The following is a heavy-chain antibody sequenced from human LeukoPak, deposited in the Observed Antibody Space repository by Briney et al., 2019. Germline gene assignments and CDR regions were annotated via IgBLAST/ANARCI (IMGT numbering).Heavy chain of an antibody. J-gene: IGHJ6*02. CDR1: GGSVSSSNYY. CDR2: VHYIGNT. CDR3: ANTRFAITIFGVTQNYYYGMDV. V-gene: IGHV4-39*02. Sequence: SETLSLPCTVSGGSVSSSNYYWGWLRQPPGKGLEWIGNVHYIGNTYYNPSLKSRITISVDTSKNHFSLNLSSVTAADTAVYYCANTRFAITIFGVTQNYYYGMDVWGQGTTVTVSS. D-gene: IGHD3-3*01.